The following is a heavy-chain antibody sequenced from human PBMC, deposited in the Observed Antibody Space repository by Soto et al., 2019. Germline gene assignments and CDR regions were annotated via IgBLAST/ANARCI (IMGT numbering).Heavy chain of an antibody. J-gene: IGHJ6*03. V-gene: IGHV4-59*08. CDR1: GGSISSYY. CDR2: IYYSGST. Sequence: SETLSLTCTVSGGSISSYYWSWIRQPPGKGLEWIGYIYYSGSTNYNPSLKSRVTISVDTSKNQFSLKLSSVTAADTAVYYCARVGLRYFDWLPEGPYYYYMDVWGKGTTVTVSS. D-gene: IGHD3-9*01. CDR3: ARVGLRYFDWLPEGPYYYYMDV.